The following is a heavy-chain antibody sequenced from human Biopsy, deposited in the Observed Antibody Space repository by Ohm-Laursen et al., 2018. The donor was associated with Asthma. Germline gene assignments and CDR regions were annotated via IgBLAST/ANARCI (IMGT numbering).Heavy chain of an antibody. J-gene: IGHJ4*02. V-gene: IGHV3-53*01. CDR3: ARGDSSNWSHYYFDY. D-gene: IGHD3-22*01. CDR1: GFAVSRDH. Sequence: GSLRLSCTASGFAVSRDHMFWVRQAPGKGLEWVSGIYSGETSHTADSVRGGFTISRDYSKNTLYLQMDSLRAEDTAVYYCARGDSSNWSHYYFDYWGQGTLVTVSS. CDR2: IYSGETS.